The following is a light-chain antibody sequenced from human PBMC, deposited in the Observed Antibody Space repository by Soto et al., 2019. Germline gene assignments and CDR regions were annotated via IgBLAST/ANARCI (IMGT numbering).Light chain of an antibody. CDR2: KAS. V-gene: IGKV1-5*03. Sequence: QMTPTPSTLSSSVGGRITITCRASQSVSRWLAGYQQKPGKAPKLLISKASNLESGVPSRFSGSGSGTEFTLTISSLQPEDFATYYCQQYHSYSWTFGQGTKV. J-gene: IGKJ1*01. CDR3: QQYHSYSWT. CDR1: QSVSRW.